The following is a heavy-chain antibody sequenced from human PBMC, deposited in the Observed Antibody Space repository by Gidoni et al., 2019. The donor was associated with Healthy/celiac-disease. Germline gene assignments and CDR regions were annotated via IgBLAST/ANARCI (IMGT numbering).Heavy chain of an antibody. J-gene: IGHJ4*02. CDR2: ISYDGSNK. V-gene: IGHV3-30*18. CDR3: AKDAPGIAAADY. CDR1: GFTFSSYG. Sequence: QVQLVESGGGVVQPGRSLRLSCAASGFTFSSYGMHWVRQAPGKGLEWVAVISYDGSNKYYADSVKGRFTISRDNSKNTLYLQMNSLRAEDTAVYYCAKDAPGIAAADYWGQGTLVTVSS. D-gene: IGHD6-13*01.